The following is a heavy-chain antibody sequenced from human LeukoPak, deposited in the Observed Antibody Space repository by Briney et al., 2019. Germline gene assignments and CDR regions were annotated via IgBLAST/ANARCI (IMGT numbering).Heavy chain of an antibody. D-gene: IGHD3-10*01. CDR1: GGSINSGDYY. CDR3: ARASPRKIWFGES. V-gene: IGHV4-30-4*01. CDR2: IYYSGST. J-gene: IGHJ4*02. Sequence: SETLSLTCTVSGGSINSGDYYWSWIRQPPGKGLEWIGYIYYSGSTYYNPSLKSRVTISVDTSKNQFSLKLSSVTAADTAVYYCARASPRKIWFGESWGQGTLVTVSS.